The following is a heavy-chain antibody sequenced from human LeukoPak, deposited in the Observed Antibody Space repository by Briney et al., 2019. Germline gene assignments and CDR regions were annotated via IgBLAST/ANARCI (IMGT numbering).Heavy chain of an antibody. CDR1: GGSISSGSYY. CDR2: FYTSETT. CDR3: ARAGTGTSFPYYYYMDV. Sequence: SQTLSLTCTVSGGSISSGSYYWSWIRQPAGKGLEWIGRFYTSETTNYNPSLKSRVTISLDMSNNQFSLKLSSVTAADTAVYYCARAGTGTSFPYYYYMDVWGKGTTVTVSS. V-gene: IGHV4-61*02. D-gene: IGHD1-1*01. J-gene: IGHJ6*03.